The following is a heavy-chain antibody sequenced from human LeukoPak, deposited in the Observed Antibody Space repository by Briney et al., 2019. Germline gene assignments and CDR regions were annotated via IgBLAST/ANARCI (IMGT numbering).Heavy chain of an antibody. CDR2: ISGSGGST. V-gene: IGHV3-23*01. CDR3: AKDQEKYYYGSGSYHPSYYYYYGMDV. Sequence: GGSLRLSCAASGFTSSSYAMSWVRQAPGKGLEWVSAISGSGGSTYYADSVKGRFTISRDNSKNTLYLQMNSLRAEDTAVYYCAKDQEKYYYGSGSYHPSYYYYYGMDVWGQGTTVTVSS. J-gene: IGHJ6*02. D-gene: IGHD3-10*01. CDR1: GFTSSSYA.